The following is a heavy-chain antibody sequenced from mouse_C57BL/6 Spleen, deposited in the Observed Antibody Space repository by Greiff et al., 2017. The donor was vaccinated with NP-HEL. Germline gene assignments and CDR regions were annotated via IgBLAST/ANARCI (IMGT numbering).Heavy chain of an antibody. J-gene: IGHJ2*01. D-gene: IGHD3-1*01. Sequence: VKLLESGAELAKPGASVKLSCKASGYTFTSYWMHWVKQRPGQGLEWIGYINPSSGYTKYNQKFKDKATLTADKSSITAYMQLSSLTSEDSAVYCCARSGGPFDYWGQGTTLTVSS. V-gene: IGHV1-7*01. CDR3: ARSGGPFDY. CDR2: INPSSGYT. CDR1: GYTFTSYW.